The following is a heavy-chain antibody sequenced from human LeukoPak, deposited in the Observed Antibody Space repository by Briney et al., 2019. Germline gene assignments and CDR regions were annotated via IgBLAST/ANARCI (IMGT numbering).Heavy chain of an antibody. Sequence: SETLSLTCAVYGGSFSGYYWSWIRQPPGKGLEWIGEINHSGSTNYNPSLKSRVTISVDTSKNQFSLKLSSVTAADTAVYYCARHRGYYYDSSGYYPTFLFDYWGQGTLVTVSS. CDR3: ARHRGYYYDSSGYYPTFLFDY. CDR2: INHSGST. CDR1: GGSFSGYY. V-gene: IGHV4-34*01. J-gene: IGHJ4*02. D-gene: IGHD3-22*01.